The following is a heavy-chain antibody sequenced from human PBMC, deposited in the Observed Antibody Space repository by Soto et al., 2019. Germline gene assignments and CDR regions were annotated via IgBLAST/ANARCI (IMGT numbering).Heavy chain of an antibody. Sequence: SVKVSCKASGGTFSSYAISWVRQAPGQGLEWMGGIIPIFGTANYAQKFQGRVTITADESTSTAYMELSSLRSEDTAVYYCARVRGDCSGGSCYLPLYFDYWGQGTLVTVSS. CDR2: IIPIFGTA. D-gene: IGHD2-15*01. V-gene: IGHV1-69*13. CDR3: ARVRGDCSGGSCYLPLYFDY. CDR1: GGTFSSYA. J-gene: IGHJ4*02.